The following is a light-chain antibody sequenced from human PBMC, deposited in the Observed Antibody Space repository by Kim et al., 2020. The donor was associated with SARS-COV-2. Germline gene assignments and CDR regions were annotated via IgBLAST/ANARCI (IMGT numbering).Light chain of an antibody. V-gene: IGKV3-15*01. CDR1: QSVDSK. CDR2: GAS. J-gene: IGKJ5*01. CDR3: QQYNKWPTIT. Sequence: THRERATLSSAASQSVDSKLAWYQQNPGQATTLLIYGASPRATGVPARFSGSGSGTEFTFTISSLQSEDFALYYCQQYNKWPTITFGQGTRLEIK.